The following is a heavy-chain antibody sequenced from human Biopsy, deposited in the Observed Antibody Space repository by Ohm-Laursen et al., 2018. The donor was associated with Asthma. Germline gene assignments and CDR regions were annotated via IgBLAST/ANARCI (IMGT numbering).Heavy chain of an antibody. J-gene: IGHJ2*01. Sequence: GSSAKASCKASGYPFTDYYVHWVRQAPGQRLEWMGRIDPNSGGTNYAQKFLGRVTMTRDRSVNTAFMVLSRLRSDDTAVYYCARIKIRIGAGTDRYFDLWGRGTLVTVSS. V-gene: IGHV1-2*06. CDR2: IDPNSGGT. CDR1: GYPFTDYY. D-gene: IGHD3-16*01. CDR3: ARIKIRIGAGTDRYFDL.